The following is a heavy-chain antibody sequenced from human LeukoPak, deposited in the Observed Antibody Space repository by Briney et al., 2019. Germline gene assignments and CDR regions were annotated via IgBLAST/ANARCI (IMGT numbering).Heavy chain of an antibody. D-gene: IGHD5-18*01. CDR2: INHSGST. Sequence: PSETLSLTCAVYGGSFSGYYWSWIRQPPGKGLEWIGEINHSGSTNYNPSLKSRVIISVDTSKNQFSLKLSSVTAANTAVYYCARGAPVDTAMVRWVHYYYMDVWGKGTTVTVSS. J-gene: IGHJ6*03. CDR3: ARGAPVDTAMVRWVHYYYMDV. CDR1: GGSFSGYY. V-gene: IGHV4-34*01.